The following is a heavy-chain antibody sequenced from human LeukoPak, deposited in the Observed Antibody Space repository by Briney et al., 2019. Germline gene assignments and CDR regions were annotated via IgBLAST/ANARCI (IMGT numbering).Heavy chain of an antibody. CDR3: ARGPYVWGSYRYTTSYYYYGMDV. D-gene: IGHD3-16*02. J-gene: IGHJ6*02. Sequence: PSETLSLTCAVYGGSFSGYYWSWIRQPPGKGLKWIGEINHSGSTNYNPSLKSRVTISVDTSKNQFSLKLSSVTAADTAVYYCARGPYVWGSYRYTTSYYYYGMDVWGQGTTVTVSS. CDR1: GGSFSGYY. CDR2: INHSGST. V-gene: IGHV4-34*01.